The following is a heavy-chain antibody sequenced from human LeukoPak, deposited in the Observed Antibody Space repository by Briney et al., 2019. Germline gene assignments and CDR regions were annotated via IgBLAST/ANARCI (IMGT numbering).Heavy chain of an antibody. Sequence: ASVKVSCKASGGTFSSYAISWVRQAPGQGPEWMGGIIPIFGTANYAQKFQGRVTITTDESTSTAYMELSSLRSEDTAVYYCATYPSTEDYYDSSGYNYWGQGTLVTVSS. CDR1: GGTFSSYA. D-gene: IGHD3-22*01. CDR2: IIPIFGTA. V-gene: IGHV1-69*05. CDR3: ATYPSTEDYYDSSGYNY. J-gene: IGHJ4*02.